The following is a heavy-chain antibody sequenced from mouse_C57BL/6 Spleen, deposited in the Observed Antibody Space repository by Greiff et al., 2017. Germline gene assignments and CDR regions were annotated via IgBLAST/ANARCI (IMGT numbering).Heavy chain of an antibody. Sequence: QVQLKQSGAELMKPGASVKLSCKATGYTFTGYWIEWVKQRPGNGLEWIGEIFPGSGSTYYTEKFKGQATFTADTTSNTAYMQLSSLTTEDSAIXYCARYWGTAQVSYAMDYWGQGTSVTVSS. CDR2: IFPGSGST. CDR3: ARYWGTAQVSYAMDY. J-gene: IGHJ4*01. V-gene: IGHV1-9*01. D-gene: IGHD3-2*02. CDR1: GYTFTGYW.